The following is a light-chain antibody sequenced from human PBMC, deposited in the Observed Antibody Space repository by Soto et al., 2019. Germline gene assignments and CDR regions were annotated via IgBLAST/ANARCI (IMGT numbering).Light chain of an antibody. CDR1: QSISSY. Sequence: DIQLTQSPSTLSASVGDRVTITCRASQSISSYLAWYQEKPGKAPNLLIYDVSSLESGVPSRFSGSGSGTEFTLTISSLQPDDLATYYCQQYNSFMFTFGQGTKLDIK. V-gene: IGKV1-5*01. J-gene: IGKJ2*01. CDR2: DVS. CDR3: QQYNSFMFT.